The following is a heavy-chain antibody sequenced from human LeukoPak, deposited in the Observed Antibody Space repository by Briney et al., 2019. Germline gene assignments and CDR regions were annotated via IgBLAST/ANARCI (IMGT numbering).Heavy chain of an antibody. J-gene: IGHJ4*02. CDR1: GYTFTSYY. Sequence: GASVKVSCRASGYTFTSYYMHWVRQAPGQGLEWMGIINPSGGSTSYAQKFQGRVTMTRDTSTSTVYMELSSLRSEDTAVYYCARDFDCSSTSCYDQGDYWGQGTLVTVCS. V-gene: IGHV1-46*01. D-gene: IGHD2-2*01. CDR2: INPSGGST. CDR3: ARDFDCSSTSCYDQGDY.